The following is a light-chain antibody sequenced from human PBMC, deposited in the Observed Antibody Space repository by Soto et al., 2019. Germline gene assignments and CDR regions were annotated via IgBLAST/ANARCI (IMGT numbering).Light chain of an antibody. V-gene: IGKV3-15*01. CDR2: GAF. J-gene: IGKJ1*01. Sequence: EIVLPQSPGTLSVSPGERATLSCRASQSVSSKLAEYLQKPGQAPRLLFYGAFTGATGLPARFSGSGSETEFTLYSSSLQSEYLAVYDCQQYNNWPGTFGQGTKVEIK. CDR1: QSVSSK. CDR3: QQYNNWPGT.